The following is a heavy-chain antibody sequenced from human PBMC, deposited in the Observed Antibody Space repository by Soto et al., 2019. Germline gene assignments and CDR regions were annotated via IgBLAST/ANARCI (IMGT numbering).Heavy chain of an antibody. CDR1: GFTFSTFD. CDR2: IRTSGDTPWSTSPT. CDR3: ARGGRHSSGWPYFDS. D-gene: IGHD6-19*01. Sequence: GSLRLSCVASGFTFSTFDMNRVRQAPGKGLEWVSNIRTSGDTPWSTSPTLYYADSVKGRFTISRDNAKNSVYLQMSNLRDEDTAVYYCARGGRHSSGWPYFDSWGQGTLVTVS. V-gene: IGHV3-48*03. J-gene: IGHJ4*02.